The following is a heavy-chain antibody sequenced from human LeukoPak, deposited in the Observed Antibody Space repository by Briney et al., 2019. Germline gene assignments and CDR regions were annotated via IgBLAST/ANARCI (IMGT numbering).Heavy chain of an antibody. J-gene: IGHJ4*02. CDR2: VTHSSTYI. CDR3: ARGNDILTA. V-gene: IGHV3-21*01. CDR1: GFIFTTYT. D-gene: IGHD3-9*01. Sequence: GGSLRLSCAASGFIFTTYTMNWVRQAPGKGLEWVSSVTHSSTYIFYAGSVKGRFTISRDNAKNSVYLQMNSLRAEDTAVYYCARGNDILTAWGPGTLVTVSS.